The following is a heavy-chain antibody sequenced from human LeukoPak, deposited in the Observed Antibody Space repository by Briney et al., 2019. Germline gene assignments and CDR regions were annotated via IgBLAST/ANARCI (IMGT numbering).Heavy chain of an antibody. D-gene: IGHD5-18*01. CDR3: ARVETRGAFDI. Sequence: SETLSLTCAVSGYSISSGYYWGWIRQPPGKGLEWIASMYHSGSTYYNPSLKSRVTISVDTSKNHCSLKLSSVTAADTAVYYCARVETRGAFDIWGQGTMVTVSS. CDR1: GYSISSGYY. CDR2: MYHSGST. V-gene: IGHV4-38-2*01. J-gene: IGHJ3*02.